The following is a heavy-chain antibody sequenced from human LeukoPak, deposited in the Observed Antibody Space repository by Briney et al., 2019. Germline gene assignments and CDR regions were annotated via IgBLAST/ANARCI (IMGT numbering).Heavy chain of an antibody. V-gene: IGHV3-53*01. Sequence: GGSLRLSCAASGFTVSSNYMSWVRQAPGKGLEWVSVIYSGGSTYYADSVKGRFTISRDNSKNTLYLQMNSLRAEDTAVYYCARDRSSGYYHFDYWGQGTLVTVSS. CDR2: IYSGGST. CDR1: GFTVSSNY. D-gene: IGHD3-22*01. J-gene: IGHJ4*02. CDR3: ARDRSSGYYHFDY.